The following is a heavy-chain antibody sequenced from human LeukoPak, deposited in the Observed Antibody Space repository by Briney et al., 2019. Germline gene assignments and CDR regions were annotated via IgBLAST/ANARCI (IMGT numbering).Heavy chain of an antibody. CDR2: ISSSSSYI. CDR3: ARDQIHEYSSS. D-gene: IGHD6-6*01. Sequence: GSXXXSXAASGFTFSSYXMNWXRQAXGXXXXXXSSISSSSSYIYYADSVKGRFTISRDNAKNSLYLQMNSLRAEDTAVYYCARDQIHEYSSSWGQGTLVTVSS. V-gene: IGHV3-21*01. CDR1: GFTFSSYX. J-gene: IGHJ4*02.